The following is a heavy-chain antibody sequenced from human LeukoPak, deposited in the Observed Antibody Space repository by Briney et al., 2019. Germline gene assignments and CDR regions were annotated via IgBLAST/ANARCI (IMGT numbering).Heavy chain of an antibody. CDR3: ARGVWLAVAGTILDY. D-gene: IGHD6-19*01. CDR2: ISSSSSYI. CDR1: GFTFSSYS. J-gene: IGHJ4*02. Sequence: PGGSLRPSCAASGFTFSSYSMNWVRQAPGKGLEWVSSISSSSSYIYYADSVKGRFTISRDNAKNSLYLQMNSLRAEDTAVYYCARGVWLAVAGTILDYWGQGTLVTVSS. V-gene: IGHV3-21*01.